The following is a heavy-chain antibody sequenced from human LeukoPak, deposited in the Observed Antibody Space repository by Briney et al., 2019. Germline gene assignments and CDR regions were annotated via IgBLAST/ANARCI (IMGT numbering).Heavy chain of an antibody. V-gene: IGHV3-7*03. CDR1: GFTFSSYW. D-gene: IGHD3-22*01. J-gene: IGHJ3*02. Sequence: GGSLRLSCAASGFTFSSYWMSWVRQAPGKGLEWVANIKQDGSEKYYLDSVKGRFTISRDNAKKSLYLQMNSLRAEDTAVYYCASLDSSGYIAGAFDIWGQGTMVTVSS. CDR3: ASLDSSGYIAGAFDI. CDR2: IKQDGSEK.